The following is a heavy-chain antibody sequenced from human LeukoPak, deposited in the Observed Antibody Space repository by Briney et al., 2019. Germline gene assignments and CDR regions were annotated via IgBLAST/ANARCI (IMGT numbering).Heavy chain of an antibody. J-gene: IGHJ4*02. CDR3: AGWIAAAGPFDY. CDR1: GGSISSGGYY. D-gene: IGHD6-13*01. CDR2: IYYSGST. Sequence: PSQTLSLTCTVSGGSISSGGYYWSWIRQHPGQGLEWIGYIYYSGSTYYNPSLKSRVTISVDTSKNQFSLKLSSVTAADTAVYYCAGWIAAAGPFDYWGQGTLVTVSS. V-gene: IGHV4-31*03.